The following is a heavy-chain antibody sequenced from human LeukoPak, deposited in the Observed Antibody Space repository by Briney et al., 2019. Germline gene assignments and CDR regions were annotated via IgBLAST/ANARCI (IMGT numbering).Heavy chain of an antibody. V-gene: IGHV1-46*01. CDR3: ARGQYYYDSSGYYYDAFDI. D-gene: IGHD3-22*01. CDR1: GYTFTSYY. Sequence: ASVKVSCKASGYTFTSYYMHWVRQAPGQGLEWMGIINPSGGSTSYAQKFQGRVTMTRDMSTSTVYMELSSLRSEDTAVYYCARGQYYYDSSGYYYDAFDIWGQGTTVTVSS. J-gene: IGHJ3*02. CDR2: INPSGGST.